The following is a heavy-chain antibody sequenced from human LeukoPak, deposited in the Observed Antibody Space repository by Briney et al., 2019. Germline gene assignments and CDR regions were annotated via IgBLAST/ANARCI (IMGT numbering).Heavy chain of an antibody. CDR1: GGSISSSPYY. D-gene: IGHD6-13*01. Sequence: SETLSLTCTVSGGSISSSPYYWGWIRQPPGKGLEWIGSMYYSGSTYYNPSLESRVTISVDTSKNQFSLKLISVTAADTALYYCASNIIPADGDKQLKRWFDPWGKGTRVTVSS. V-gene: IGHV4-39*01. CDR2: MYYSGST. J-gene: IGHJ5*02. CDR3: ASNIIPADGDKQLKRWFDP.